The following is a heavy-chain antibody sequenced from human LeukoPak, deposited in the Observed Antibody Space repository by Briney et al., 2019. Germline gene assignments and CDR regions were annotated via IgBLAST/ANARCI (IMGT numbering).Heavy chain of an antibody. CDR1: GFTFSSYN. D-gene: IGHD1-26*01. CDR3: ARDPYSGNYGAYYYYYMDV. CDR2: ITSSSSYI. Sequence: GGSLRLSCAASGFTFSSYNMNWVRQAPGKGLEWVPSITSSSSYIYYADSVKGRFTISRDNAKNSLYLQMDSLRVEDTAEYYCARDPYSGNYGAYYYYYMDVWGKGTTVTVSS. V-gene: IGHV3-21*06. J-gene: IGHJ6*03.